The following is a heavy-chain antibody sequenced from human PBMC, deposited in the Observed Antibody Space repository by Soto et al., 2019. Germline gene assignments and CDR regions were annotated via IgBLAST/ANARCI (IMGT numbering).Heavy chain of an antibody. V-gene: IGHV3-9*01. CDR3: AKAAGRNCSGTLGYIDV. CDR1: GFRFDDYA. CDR2: ISWNSVNT. J-gene: IGHJ6*03. D-gene: IGHD6-13*01. Sequence: EVHLVESGGGWAQPGTSLRLSCVASGFRFDDYAMHWVRQGPGKGLEWLSGISWNSVNTGNTDSVKGRIVSSRDNAKRSLILEMNSLRTDDSAWYFCAKAAGRNCSGTLGYIDVWGNGSTISVSS.